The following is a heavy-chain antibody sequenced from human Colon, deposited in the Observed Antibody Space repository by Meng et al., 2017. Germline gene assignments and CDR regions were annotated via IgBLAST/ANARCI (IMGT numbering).Heavy chain of an antibody. CDR3: SRGLPTLMTWRVPPFSY. V-gene: IGHV3-30*01. Sequence: GESLKISCAASGFPFSGNAVHWVRQAPGKGLEWVAVISYDGRHDYYADSVKGRFTVSRDNSKNTLYLQMNSLTTEDTAIYYCSRGLPTLMTWRVPPFSYWGQGTLVTVSS. CDR2: ISYDGRHD. J-gene: IGHJ4*02. CDR1: GFPFSGNA. D-gene: IGHD5-18*01.